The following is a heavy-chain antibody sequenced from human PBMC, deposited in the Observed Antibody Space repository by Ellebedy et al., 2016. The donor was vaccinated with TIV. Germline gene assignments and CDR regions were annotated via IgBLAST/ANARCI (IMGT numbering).Heavy chain of an antibody. D-gene: IGHD6-19*01. CDR2: IYSGGST. CDR1: GFTVSSNY. CDR3: ARGDSSGWPST. J-gene: IGHJ5*02. V-gene: IGHV3-66*01. Sequence: GGSLKLSCAASGFTVSSNYMSWVRQAPGKGLEWVSVIYSGGSTYYADSVKGRFTISRDNSNNTLYLQMNSLRAEDTAVYYCARGDSSGWPSTWGQGTLVTVSS.